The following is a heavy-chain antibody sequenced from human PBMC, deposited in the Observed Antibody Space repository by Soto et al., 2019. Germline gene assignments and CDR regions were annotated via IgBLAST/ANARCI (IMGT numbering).Heavy chain of an antibody. J-gene: IGHJ6*02. D-gene: IGHD3-10*01. CDR1: GGSFRGYY. V-gene: IGHV4-34*01. CDR3: ARPMVRGVIDYYYGMDV. CDR2: INHSGST. Sequence: SETLSLTCAVYGGSFRGYYWSWIRQPPGKGLEWIGEINHSGSTNYNPSLKSRVTISVDTSKNQFSLKLSSVTAADTAVYYCARPMVRGVIDYYYGMDVWGQGTTVTVSS.